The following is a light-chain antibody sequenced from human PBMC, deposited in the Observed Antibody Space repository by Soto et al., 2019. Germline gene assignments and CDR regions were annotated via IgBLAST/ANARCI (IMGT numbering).Light chain of an antibody. CDR2: EVT. J-gene: IGLJ1*01. V-gene: IGLV2-14*01. CDR1: SSDVGGYDF. Sequence: QSALTQPASVSGSLGQSITISCTGTSSDVGGYDFVSWYQQHPGNAPKLMIYEVTSRPSGVSNRFSGSKSGNTASLTISGLQGEDEADYYCSSYTSSSTYVFGTGTKLTVL. CDR3: SSYTSSSTYV.